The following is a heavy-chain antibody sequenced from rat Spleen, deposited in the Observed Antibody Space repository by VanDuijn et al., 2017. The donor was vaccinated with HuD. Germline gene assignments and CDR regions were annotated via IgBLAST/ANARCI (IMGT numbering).Heavy chain of an antibody. Sequence: EVQLAESGGGLVQPGRSLKLSCAASGFTFRNYGMAWVRQTLTKGLEWVAFINIGGGDTFYRDSVKGRFTISRDNAKNTQYLQMDSLRSEDMATYYCARLGITLGAGHWFAYWGQGTLVTVSS. CDR2: INIGGGDT. CDR1: GFTFRNYG. V-gene: IGHV5S14*01. CDR3: ARLGITLGAGHWFAY. D-gene: IGHD1-2*01. J-gene: IGHJ3*01.